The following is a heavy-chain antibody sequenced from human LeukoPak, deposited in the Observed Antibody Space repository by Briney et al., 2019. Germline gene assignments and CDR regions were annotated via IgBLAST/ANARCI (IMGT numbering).Heavy chain of an antibody. CDR1: GYTFTDSY. V-gene: IGHV1-2*02. CDR2: INPNSGGT. CDR3: ARIAVTDFDY. Sequence: ASVKVSCKGSGYTFTDSYLHWVRQAPGQGLEWMGWINPNSGGTNYAQKFQGRVTVTRDTSISTAYMELSRLRSDDTAVYYCARIAVTDFDYWGQGTLVTVSS. D-gene: IGHD2-21*02. J-gene: IGHJ4*02.